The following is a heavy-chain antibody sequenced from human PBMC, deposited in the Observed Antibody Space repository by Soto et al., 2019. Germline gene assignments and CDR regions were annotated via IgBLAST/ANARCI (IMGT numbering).Heavy chain of an antibody. D-gene: IGHD6-13*01. Sequence: SVKVSCKASGGTFTSTAFSWVRQAPGQGLEWMGGIIPVLGTPNYARKFQARLTVTADASTTTVHMELSSLRSDDTAVYYCASSAGLDHLLNYYGLNVWGQGTTVTVSS. V-gene: IGHV1-69*13. CDR3: ASSAGLDHLLNYYGLNV. CDR1: GGTFTSTA. J-gene: IGHJ6*02. CDR2: IIPVLGTP.